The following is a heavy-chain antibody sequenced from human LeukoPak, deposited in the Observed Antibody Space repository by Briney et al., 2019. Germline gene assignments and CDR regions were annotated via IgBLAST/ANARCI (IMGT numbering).Heavy chain of an antibody. CDR2: VYTSGST. V-gene: IGHV4-61*02. CDR1: DDSISSGDYY. Sequence: SETLSLTCTVSDDSISSGDYYWSWIRQPAGTGLEWIGRVYTSGSTNYNPSLKSRVTISVDTSKNQFSLKLSSVTAADTAVYYCARDHYDILTGYQGPYYYYYYMDVWGKGTTVTISS. D-gene: IGHD3-9*01. J-gene: IGHJ6*03. CDR3: ARDHYDILTGYQGPYYYYYYMDV.